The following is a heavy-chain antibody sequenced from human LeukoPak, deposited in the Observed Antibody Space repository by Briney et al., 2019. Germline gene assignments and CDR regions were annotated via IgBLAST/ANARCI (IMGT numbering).Heavy chain of an antibody. V-gene: IGHV3-33*01. J-gene: IGHJ4*02. CDR1: GFNFGIYG. Sequence: GGSLRLSCTASGFNFGIYGMHWVRQAPGKGLEWVAVMWDDGTNEYYVESVKGRFTISRDNGKRTLYLQMNSLRVEDTAVYYCARDGPAAGPAFAYWGQGPLVTVSS. CDR3: ARDGPAAGPAFAY. CDR2: MWDDGTNE.